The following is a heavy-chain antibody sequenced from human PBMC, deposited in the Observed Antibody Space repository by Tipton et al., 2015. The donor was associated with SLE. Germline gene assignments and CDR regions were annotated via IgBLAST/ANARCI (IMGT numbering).Heavy chain of an antibody. D-gene: IGHD6-6*01. CDR3: ARVLGSSWDYFDY. CDR2: IYYSGST. CDR1: GGSISSYY. V-gene: IGHV4-59*01. J-gene: IGHJ4*02. Sequence: LRLSCTVSGGSISSYYWSWIRQPPGKGLEWIGYIYYSGSTNYNPSLKSRVTISVDTSKNQFSLKLSSVTAADTAVYYCARVLGSSWDYFDYWGQGTLVTVSS.